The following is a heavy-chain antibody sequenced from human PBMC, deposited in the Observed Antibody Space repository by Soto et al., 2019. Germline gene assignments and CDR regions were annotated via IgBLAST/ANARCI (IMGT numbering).Heavy chain of an antibody. CDR3: ARDGDPGYSFWSGPLGGGRFDT. Sequence: QVQLVQSGAEVKEPGSSVNVSCKTSGGTFGNTAVTWVRQVPGQGLEWIGGIVPLFGTANYAQKFRGRVMITADESPSTAYMDLSSLRSDDTAIYYCARDGDPGYSFWSGPLGGGRFDTWGQGTLVTVSS. CDR1: GGTFGNTA. J-gene: IGHJ5*02. CDR2: IVPLFGTA. D-gene: IGHD3-3*01. V-gene: IGHV1-69*12.